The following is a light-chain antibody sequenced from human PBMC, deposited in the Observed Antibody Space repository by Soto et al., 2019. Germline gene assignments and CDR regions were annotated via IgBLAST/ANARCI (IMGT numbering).Light chain of an antibody. J-gene: IGKJ1*01. CDR2: GAS. CDR3: QHYNNWPPWT. V-gene: IGKV3-15*01. CDR1: QSVINN. Sequence: EIVMTQSPATLSVSPGQRATLSCRASQSVINNLAWYQQKPGQAPRLLIYGASTRATGIPARFSGSGSGTDFTLTIRSLQSEDFAIYYCQHYNNWPPWTFGQGPKVEI.